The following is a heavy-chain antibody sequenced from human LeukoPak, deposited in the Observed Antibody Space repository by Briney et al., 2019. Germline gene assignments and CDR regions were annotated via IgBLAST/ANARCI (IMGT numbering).Heavy chain of an antibody. D-gene: IGHD3-10*01. V-gene: IGHV3-11*04. Sequence: GGSLRLSCAASGFTFSDYYMSWIRQAPGKGLEWVSYISSSGSTIYYADSVKGRFTISRDNSKNTLYLQMGSLRAEDMAVYYCARDSRGSGLHPDYWGQGTLVTVSS. CDR2: ISSSGSTI. CDR1: GFTFSDYY. J-gene: IGHJ4*02. CDR3: ARDSRGSGLHPDY.